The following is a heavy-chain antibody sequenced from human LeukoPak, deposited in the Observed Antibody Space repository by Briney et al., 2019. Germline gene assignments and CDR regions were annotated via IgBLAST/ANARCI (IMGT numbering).Heavy chain of an antibody. Sequence: AASVKVSCKASGYTFTSYYMHWVRQSPGQGLKWMGIINPSGGSTSYAQKFQGRVTMTRDTSTSTVYMELSSLRSEDTAVYYCARGSDVLRYFDWLYYFDYWGQGTLVTVSS. CDR2: INPSGGST. J-gene: IGHJ4*02. V-gene: IGHV1-46*01. CDR1: GYTFTSYY. D-gene: IGHD3-9*01. CDR3: ARGSDVLRYFDWLYYFDY.